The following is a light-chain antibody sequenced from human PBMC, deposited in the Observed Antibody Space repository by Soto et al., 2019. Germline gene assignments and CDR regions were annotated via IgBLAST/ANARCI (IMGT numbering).Light chain of an antibody. CDR3: HQLNTCPRT. Sequence: DIQLTQSPSFLSASVGDRVTITCRASQGISTFLAWYQQKPGKAPKLLIYAASTLHDGVPSRFGGSGSGTEFTLTIRSLQPEDFATYYCHQLNTCPRTFGQGTKVDIK. CDR2: AAS. CDR1: QGISTF. J-gene: IGKJ1*01. V-gene: IGKV1-9*01.